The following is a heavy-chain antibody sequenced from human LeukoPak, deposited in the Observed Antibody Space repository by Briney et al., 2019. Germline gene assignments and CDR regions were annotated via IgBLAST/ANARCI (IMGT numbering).Heavy chain of an antibody. D-gene: IGHD2-15*01. J-gene: IGHJ4*02. CDR3: AKGGIGIYCSGGSCYLDY. CDR1: GFSFSSYG. V-gene: IGHV3-30*02. Sequence: GGSLRLSCAASGFSFSSYGMHWVRQAPGKGLEWVAFIRYDGSNKYYADSVKGRFTISRDNSKNTLYLQMNSLRAEDTAVYYCAKGGIGIYCSGGSCYLDYWGQGTLVTVSS. CDR2: IRYDGSNK.